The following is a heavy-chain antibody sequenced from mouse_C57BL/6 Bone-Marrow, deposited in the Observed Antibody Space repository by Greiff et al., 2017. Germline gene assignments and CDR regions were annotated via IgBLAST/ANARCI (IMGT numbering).Heavy chain of an antibody. J-gene: IGHJ1*03. D-gene: IGHD1-1*01. CDR2: ISSGGSYT. CDR1: GFTFSSYG. CDR3: ARRGFYYGSRGYFDV. V-gene: IGHV5-6*02. Sequence: EVMLVESGGDLVKPGGSLKLSCAASGFTFSSYGMSWVRQTPDKRLEWVATISSGGSYTYYPDSVKGRFTISRDNAKNNLYLQMSSLKSEDTAMYYCARRGFYYGSRGYFDVWGTGTTVTVSS.